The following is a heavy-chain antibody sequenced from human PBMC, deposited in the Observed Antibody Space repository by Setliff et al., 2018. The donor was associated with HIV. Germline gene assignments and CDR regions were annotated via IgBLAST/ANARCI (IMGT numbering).Heavy chain of an antibody. CDR3: VRHDDSDFSGDPDWFDP. CDR2: IYSTGTT. J-gene: IGHJ5*02. V-gene: IGHV4-39*01. CDR1: GDSLSLSTFY. D-gene: IGHD2-15*01. Sequence: SETLSLICTVSGDSLSLSTFYWAWIRQPPGRGPEWIGSIYSTGTTYYNPSLKSRVTISFDTSKNQFSLNLNSVTAADTAVYYCVRHDDSDFSGDPDWFDPWGQGILVTVSS.